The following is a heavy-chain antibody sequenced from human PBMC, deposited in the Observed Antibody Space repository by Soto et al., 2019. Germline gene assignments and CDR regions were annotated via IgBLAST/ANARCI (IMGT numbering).Heavy chain of an antibody. D-gene: IGHD3-10*01. V-gene: IGHV4-59*01. CDR3: ARVWGGAFDI. CDR1: GGSISSYY. Sequence: SEPLSLTCTVSGGSISSYYWSWIRQPPGKGLELIGYIYYSGSTNYNPSLKSRVTISVDTSKNQFSLKLSSVTAADTAVYYCARVWGGAFDIWGQGTMVTVSS. J-gene: IGHJ3*02. CDR2: IYYSGST.